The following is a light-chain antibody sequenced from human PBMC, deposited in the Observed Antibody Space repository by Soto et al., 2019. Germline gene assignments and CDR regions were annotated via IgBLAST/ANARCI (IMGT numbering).Light chain of an antibody. V-gene: IGKV1-5*01. CDR1: QSINRW. CDR3: QQYGRYWT. CDR2: DAS. Sequence: IQMGQSPYTVSASIRDTVNITVRASQSINRWLAWYQQKPGEAPKLLIYDASSLESGVPSRFSGTGSGTEFSLIIRCLQPDDFATCCCQQYGRYWTFGQGTKVDI. J-gene: IGKJ1*01.